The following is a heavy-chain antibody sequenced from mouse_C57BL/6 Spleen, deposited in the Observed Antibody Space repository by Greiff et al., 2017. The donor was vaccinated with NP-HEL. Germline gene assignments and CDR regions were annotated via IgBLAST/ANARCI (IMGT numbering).Heavy chain of an antibody. CDR1: GYSITSGYY. J-gene: IGHJ2*01. CDR3: ARNGGSSPDY. V-gene: IGHV3-6*01. Sequence: EVQVVESGPGLVKPSQSLSLTCSVTGYSITSGYYWNWIRQFPGNKLEWMGYISYDGSNNYNPSLKNRISITRDTSKNQFFLKLNSVTTEDTATYYCARNGGSSPDYWGQGTTLTVSS. D-gene: IGHD1-1*01. CDR2: ISYDGSN.